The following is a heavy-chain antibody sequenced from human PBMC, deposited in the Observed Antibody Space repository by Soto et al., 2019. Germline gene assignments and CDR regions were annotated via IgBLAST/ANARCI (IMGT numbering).Heavy chain of an antibody. D-gene: IGHD3-16*01. V-gene: IGHV3-33*01. CDR2: IWYDASNK. Sequence: QVQLVESGGGVVQPGRSLRLSCAASGFTFSSFGMHWLRQAPGKGLEGVAVIWYDASNKYYADSVKGRFTISRDNSKNTLYLQMNSLRVEDMAVYYCARGGDAFDIWGQGTMVTVSS. CDR1: GFTFSSFG. J-gene: IGHJ3*02. CDR3: ARGGDAFDI.